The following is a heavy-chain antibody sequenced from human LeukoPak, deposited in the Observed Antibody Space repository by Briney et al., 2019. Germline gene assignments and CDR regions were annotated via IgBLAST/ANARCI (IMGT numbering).Heavy chain of an antibody. V-gene: IGHV4-39*01. CDR1: GGSVSSRSYY. Sequence: SETLSLTCTVSGGSVSSRSYYWGWIRQPPGKGLEWIGSNYYGGSTHYSPSLKSRVTISVDTSKNQFSLKLSSVTAADTAVYYCARSPVVPAARGDNWFDPWGQGTLVTVSS. D-gene: IGHD2-2*01. CDR2: NYYGGST. CDR3: ARSPVVPAARGDNWFDP. J-gene: IGHJ5*02.